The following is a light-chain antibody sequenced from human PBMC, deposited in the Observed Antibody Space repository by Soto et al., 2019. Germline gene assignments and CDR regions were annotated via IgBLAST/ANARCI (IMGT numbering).Light chain of an antibody. CDR1: QGIGDT. CDR3: QVYGILPWT. Sequence: EVVIRQAPSALSVSPGEGATLSCRASQGIGDTLAWYQHKPGQAPRLVFHSATTRANAFPSRFSASGSGTDFTLTISGLQPEDFALYYCQVYGILPWTFGQGTKVAIK. CDR2: SAT. J-gene: IGKJ1*01. V-gene: IGKV3D-15*02.